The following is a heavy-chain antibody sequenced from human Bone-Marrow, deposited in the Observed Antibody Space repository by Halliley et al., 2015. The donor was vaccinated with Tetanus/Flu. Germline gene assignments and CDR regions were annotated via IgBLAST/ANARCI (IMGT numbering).Heavy chain of an antibody. CDR3: ARTSIWGTYRQPHFDS. J-gene: IGHJ4*02. V-gene: IGHV3-23*01. Sequence: SLRLSCAASGFTFSTYAMSWVRQAPGKGLQWVSSISGSGDKTYYADSVKGRLTISRENSKNTVSLQMNRLRAEDTAVYYCARTSIWGTYRQPHFDSWGQGTLVTVSS. CDR2: ISGSGDKT. D-gene: IGHD3-16*02. CDR1: GFTFSTYA.